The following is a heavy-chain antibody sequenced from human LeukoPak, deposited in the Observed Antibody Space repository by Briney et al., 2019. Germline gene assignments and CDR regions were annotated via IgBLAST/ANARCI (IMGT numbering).Heavy chain of an antibody. CDR3: ARWGGGFDI. Sequence: GGSLRLSCAASGFTFSSYAMSWVRQAPGIGLGWVANINQDGSAKDYVDSVKGRFTISRDNAKNSLYLQMNSLRAEDTAVYYCARWGGGFDIWGQGTRVAVSS. V-gene: IGHV3-7*04. CDR2: INQDGSAK. J-gene: IGHJ3*02. D-gene: IGHD4-23*01. CDR1: GFTFSSYA.